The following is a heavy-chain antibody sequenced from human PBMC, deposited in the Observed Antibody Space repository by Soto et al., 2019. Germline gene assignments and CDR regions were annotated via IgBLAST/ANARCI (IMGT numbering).Heavy chain of an antibody. CDR3: ARQSGRDIVVVPAAGGGYYYYGMDV. D-gene: IGHD2-2*01. J-gene: IGHJ6*02. V-gene: IGHV5-10-1*01. CDR1: GYGFTSYW. Sequence: PGESLKISCKGSGYGFTSYWISWVRQMPGKGLEWMGRIDPSDSYTNYSPSFQGHVTISADKSISTAYLQWSSLKASDTAMYYCARQSGRDIVVVPAAGGGYYYYGMDVWGQGTTVTVSS. CDR2: IDPSDSYT.